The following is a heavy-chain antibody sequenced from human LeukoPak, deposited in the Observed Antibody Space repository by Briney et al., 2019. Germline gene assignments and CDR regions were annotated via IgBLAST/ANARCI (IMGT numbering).Heavy chain of an antibody. CDR3: AREGHYYCSGGSCYDY. CDR2: IKEDGSEK. V-gene: IGHV3-7*01. CDR1: GFTFSSYW. D-gene: IGHD2-15*01. Sequence: GGSLRLSCAASGFTFSSYWMSWVRQAPGKGLEWVANIKEDGSEKYYVDSVKGRFTISRDNAKNSVYLQMNSLRAEDTAVYYCAREGHYYCSGGSCYDYWGQGTLVTVSS. J-gene: IGHJ4*02.